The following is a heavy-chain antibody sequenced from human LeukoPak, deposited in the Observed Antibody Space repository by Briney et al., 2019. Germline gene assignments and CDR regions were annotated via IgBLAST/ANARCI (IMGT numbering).Heavy chain of an antibody. CDR3: AKDSGDSSGWFDPLQFVYFDY. J-gene: IGHJ4*02. Sequence: GGSLRLSCAASGFTFSSYWMHWVRQAPGKGLEWVAFIRYDGSNKYYADSVKGRFTISRDNSKNTLYLQMNSLRAEDTAVYYCAKDSGDSSGWFDPLQFVYFDYWGQGTLVTVSS. CDR1: GFTFSSYW. D-gene: IGHD6-19*01. V-gene: IGHV3-30*02. CDR2: IRYDGSNK.